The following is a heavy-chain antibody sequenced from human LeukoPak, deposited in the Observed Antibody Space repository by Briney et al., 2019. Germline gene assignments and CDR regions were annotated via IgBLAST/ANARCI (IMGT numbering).Heavy chain of an antibody. CDR2: ISSLSDYI. CDR1: GFTFRSYS. J-gene: IGHJ4*02. CDR3: ARALEYGYGKAMDF. Sequence: GGSLRLSCAASGFTFRSYSMNWVRQAPGKGLEWVSFISSLSDYIKYTDSVKGRFTISRDNAMNSLHLQMDRLRAEDTGVYYCARALEYGYGKAMDFWGQGTLVTVSS. V-gene: IGHV3-21*01. D-gene: IGHD5-18*01.